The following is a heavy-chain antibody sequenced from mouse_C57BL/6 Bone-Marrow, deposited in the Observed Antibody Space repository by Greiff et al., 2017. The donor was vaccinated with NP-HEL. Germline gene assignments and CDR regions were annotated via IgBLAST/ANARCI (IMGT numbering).Heavy chain of an antibody. Sequence: QVQLQQSGAELARPGASVKLSCKASGYTFTSYGLSWVKQRTGQGLEWIGEIYPRSGNTYYNEKFKGKATLTADKSSSTAYMELRSLTSEDSAVYFCARRKITTVVAHFDYWGQGTTLPVSS. CDR2: IYPRSGNT. CDR3: ARRKITTVVAHFDY. V-gene: IGHV1-81*01. J-gene: IGHJ2*01. CDR1: GYTFTSYG. D-gene: IGHD1-1*01.